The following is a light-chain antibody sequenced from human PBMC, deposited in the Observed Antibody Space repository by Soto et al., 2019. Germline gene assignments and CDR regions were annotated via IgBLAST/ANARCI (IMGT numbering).Light chain of an antibody. CDR2: LGS. CDR3: MQALQTPFT. J-gene: IGKJ3*01. V-gene: IGKV2-28*01. CDR1: QSLLHSNGYNY. Sequence: DIVMTQSPLSLPVTPGEPASISCRSSQSLLHSNGYNYLDWYLQKPGQSPQLLIYLGSNRASGVTDRFSGSGSGTDFTLIISRVEAEDVGVYYCMQALQTPFTFGPGTKVDIK.